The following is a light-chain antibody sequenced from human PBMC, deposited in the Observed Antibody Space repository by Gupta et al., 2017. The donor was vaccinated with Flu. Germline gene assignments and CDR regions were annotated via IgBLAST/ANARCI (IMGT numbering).Light chain of an antibody. J-gene: IGLJ3*02. V-gene: IGLV2-14*01. CDR1: SSDVGGYNY. CDR3: SSYTSSSTLL. Sequence: QSVLPQPASESGSPGPSIAISCTGTSSDVGGYNYVSWYQQHPGKAPKLMIYEVSNRPSGVSNRCSGSKSGNTASLTISGLQAEDEADYYCSSYTSSSTLLFGGGTKLTVL. CDR2: EVS.